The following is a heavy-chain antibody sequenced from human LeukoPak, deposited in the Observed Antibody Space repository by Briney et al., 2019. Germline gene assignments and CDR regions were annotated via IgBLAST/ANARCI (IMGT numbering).Heavy chain of an antibody. D-gene: IGHD1-1*01. CDR1: GFTFSRQP. CDR3: VRPMTTTRNFEH. J-gene: IGHJ4*02. Sequence: GGSLRLSCAASGFTFSRQPMHWVRQTPGKGLEWVALISFDGKNKFYGDSVIGRFTISRDNTKNTLFLQMNSLRAEDMGVYYCVRPMTTTRNFEHWGQGTLVTVSS. V-gene: IGHV3-30*03. CDR2: ISFDGKNK.